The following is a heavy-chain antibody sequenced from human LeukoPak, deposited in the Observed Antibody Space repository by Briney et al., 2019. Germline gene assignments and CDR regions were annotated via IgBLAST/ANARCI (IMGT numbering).Heavy chain of an antibody. CDR2: FDPEDGET. V-gene: IGHV1-24*01. J-gene: IGHJ4*02. Sequence: ASVKVSCKVSGYTLTELSMHWVRQAPGKGLEWMGGFDPEDGETIYAQKFQGRVTMTGDTSTDTAYMELSSLRSEDTAVYYCATDLRRGSYYQDYWGQGTLVTVSS. CDR1: GYTLTELS. CDR3: ATDLRRGSYYQDY. D-gene: IGHD1-26*01.